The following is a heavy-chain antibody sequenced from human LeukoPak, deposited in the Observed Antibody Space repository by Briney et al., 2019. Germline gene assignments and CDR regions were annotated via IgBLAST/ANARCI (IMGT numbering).Heavy chain of an antibody. CDR1: GFTFSTYA. V-gene: IGHV3-23*01. J-gene: IGHJ4*02. CDR3: AKHYDISGYYPY. D-gene: IGHD3-22*01. CDR2: ISGGGGST. Sequence: GGSLRLSCAASGFTFSTYAMSWVRQAPEKGLAWVSAISGGGGSTHYADSVKGRFTISRDNSKNTLFLQMSSLRADDTAIYYCAKHYDISGYYPYWGQGTLVTVSS.